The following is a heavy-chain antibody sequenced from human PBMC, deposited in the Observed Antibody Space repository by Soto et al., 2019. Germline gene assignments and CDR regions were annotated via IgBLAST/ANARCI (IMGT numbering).Heavy chain of an antibody. CDR1: GFTFSSYA. J-gene: IGHJ4*02. D-gene: IGHD6-13*01. CDR2: ISGSGGST. Sequence: EVQLLESGGGLVQPGGSLRLSCAASGFTFSSYAMSWVRQAPGKGLEWVSAISGSGGSTYYADSVKGRFTISRDNSKNALYLQMNSLRAEDTAVYYCAKSPPTWQQLVPMPDYWGQGTLVTVSA. V-gene: IGHV3-23*01. CDR3: AKSPPTWQQLVPMPDY.